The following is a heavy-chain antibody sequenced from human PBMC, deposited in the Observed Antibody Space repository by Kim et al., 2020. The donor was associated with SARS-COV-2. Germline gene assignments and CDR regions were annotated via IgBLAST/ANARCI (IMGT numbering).Heavy chain of an antibody. Sequence: SETLSLTCTVSGGSISSYYWSWIRQPPGKGLEWIGYIYYSGSTNYNPSLKSRVTISVDTSKNQFSLKLSSVTAADTAVYYCARHTRGLAAECFQHWGQGTLVTVSS. D-gene: IGHD1-26*01. J-gene: IGHJ1*01. V-gene: IGHV4-59*08. CDR3: ARHTRGLAAECFQH. CDR1: GGSISSYY. CDR2: IYYSGST.